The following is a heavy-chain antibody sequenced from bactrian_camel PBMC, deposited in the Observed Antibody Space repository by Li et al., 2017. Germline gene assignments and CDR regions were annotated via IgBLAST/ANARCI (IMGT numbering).Heavy chain of an antibody. CDR2: IYTGGGNA. J-gene: IGHJ4*01. D-gene: IGHD1*01. V-gene: IGHV3S1*01. Sequence: QVQLVESGGGSVQAGGSLRLSCAASGYTYNNYCMGWFRQAPGKEREAVAIIYTGGGNAYYADSVKGRFTISQDNAKNALYLQMDSLKTEDTAMYYCTNLIYSGQGTQVTVS. CDR1: GYTYNNYC.